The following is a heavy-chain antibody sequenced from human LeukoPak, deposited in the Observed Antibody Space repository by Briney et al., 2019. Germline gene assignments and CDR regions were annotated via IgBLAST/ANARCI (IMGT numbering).Heavy chain of an antibody. D-gene: IGHD6-19*01. CDR3: VTHSNGYYFDY. Sequence: SETPSLTCAVYGAFFSDSYWSWIRQPPGKGLEWIGEINHSGSINYSPSLKSRVIISVDTSKNQFSLKLSSVTAADTAVYYCVTHSNGYYFDYWGQGTLVTVSS. V-gene: IGHV4-34*01. J-gene: IGHJ4*02. CDR2: INHSGSI. CDR1: GAFFSDSY.